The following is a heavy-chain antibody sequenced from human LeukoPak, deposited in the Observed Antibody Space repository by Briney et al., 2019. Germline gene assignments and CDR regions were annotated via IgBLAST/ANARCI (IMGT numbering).Heavy chain of an antibody. CDR2: IRYDGANK. D-gene: IGHD2-15*01. Sequence: PGGSLRLSCAASGFTLSSYGMHWVRQVPGKGLEWVAFIRYDGANKYYADSVKGRFTISRDNSKNTLYLQMNSLRGEDTAVYYCAKDRVVSREPAAFDVWGQGTMVTVSS. CDR1: GFTLSSYG. V-gene: IGHV3-30*02. CDR3: AKDRVVSREPAAFDV. J-gene: IGHJ3*01.